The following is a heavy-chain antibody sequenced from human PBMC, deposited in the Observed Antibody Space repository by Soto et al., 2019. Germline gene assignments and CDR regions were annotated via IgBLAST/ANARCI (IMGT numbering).Heavy chain of an antibody. J-gene: IGHJ4*02. D-gene: IGHD3-9*01. CDR3: GRLEGLATISYYFDY. CDR1: GGSITSYY. V-gene: IGHV4-59*08. Sequence: SETLSLTCTVSGGSITSYYWSWIRQSPGKGLEWIGYIYYSGSPSYNQSLKSRVTISTDTSKNQFSLKVNSVTAADTAVYYCGRLEGLATISYYFDYWGQGALVTVSS. CDR2: IYYSGSP.